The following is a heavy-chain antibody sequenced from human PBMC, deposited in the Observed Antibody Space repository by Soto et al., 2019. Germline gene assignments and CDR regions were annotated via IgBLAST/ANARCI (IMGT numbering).Heavy chain of an antibody. V-gene: IGHV4-4*02. J-gene: IGHJ6*03. D-gene: IGHD6-13*01. CDR2: IYHSGST. CDR3: ARGPNIIAAAGDYYYYYYMDV. Sequence: SETLSLTCAVSGGSISSSNWWSWVRQPPGKGLEWIGEIYHSGSTNYNPSLKSRVTISVDKSKNQFSLTLSSVTAADTAVYYCARGPNIIAAAGDYYYYYYMDVWGKGTTVTVSS. CDR1: GGSISSSNW.